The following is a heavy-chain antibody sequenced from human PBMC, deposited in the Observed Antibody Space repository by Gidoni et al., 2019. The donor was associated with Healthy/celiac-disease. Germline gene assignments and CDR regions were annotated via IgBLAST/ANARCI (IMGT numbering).Heavy chain of an antibody. J-gene: IGHJ4*02. D-gene: IGHD4-17*01. CDR1: GFPFSRYA. Sequence: EVQLLESGGGLVQPGVSLTLSCASSGFPFSRYAMSWVRQAPGKGLGWVSAISGSGGSTYYADSVKGRFTISRDNSKNTLYLQMNSLRAEDTAVYYCAAAYGDYPFYFDYWGQGTLVTVSS. V-gene: IGHV3-23*01. CDR3: AAAYGDYPFYFDY. CDR2: ISGSGGST.